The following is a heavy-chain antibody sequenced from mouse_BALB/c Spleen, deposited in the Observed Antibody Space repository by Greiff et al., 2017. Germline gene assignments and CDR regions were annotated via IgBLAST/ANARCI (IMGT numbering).Heavy chain of an antibody. Sequence: VQLQQSGAELVRSGASVTLSCTASGFTITDYYMHWVKQRPEQGLEWIGWIDPENGDTEYAPKFQGKDTMTADTSSNTAYLQLSSLTSEDTAVYYCNAGRWLPSRDYWYFDVWGAGTTVTVSS. V-gene: IGHV14-4*02. D-gene: IGHD2-3*01. CDR1: GFTITDYY. CDR3: NAGRWLPSRDYWYFDV. CDR2: IDPENGDT. J-gene: IGHJ1*01.